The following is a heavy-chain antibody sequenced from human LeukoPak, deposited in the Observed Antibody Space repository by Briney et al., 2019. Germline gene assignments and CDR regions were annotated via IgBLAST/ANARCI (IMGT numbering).Heavy chain of an antibody. Sequence: GRSLRLSCAASRFTFDDYAMHWVRQAPGKGLEWVSGISWNSGSIGYADSVKGRFTISRDNAKNSLYLQMNSLRAEDTALYYCAKDASTTARRTHFDYWGQGTLVTVSS. D-gene: IGHD4-17*01. J-gene: IGHJ4*02. V-gene: IGHV3-9*01. CDR3: AKDASTTARRTHFDY. CDR1: RFTFDDYA. CDR2: ISWNSGSI.